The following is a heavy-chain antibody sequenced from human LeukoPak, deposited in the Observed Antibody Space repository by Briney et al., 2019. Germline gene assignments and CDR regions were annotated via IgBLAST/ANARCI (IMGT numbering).Heavy chain of an antibody. V-gene: IGHV3-48*02. Sequence: GGSLRLSCAASGFTFGSYSMNWVRQAPGKGLEWVSYISSSSSTIYYADSVKGRFTISRDNAKNSLYLQMNSLRDEDTAVYYCASVFSGYSSGWYVEDWYFDLWGRGTLVTVSS. J-gene: IGHJ2*01. CDR3: ASVFSGYSSGWYVEDWYFDL. CDR2: ISSSSSTI. D-gene: IGHD6-19*01. CDR1: GFTFGSYS.